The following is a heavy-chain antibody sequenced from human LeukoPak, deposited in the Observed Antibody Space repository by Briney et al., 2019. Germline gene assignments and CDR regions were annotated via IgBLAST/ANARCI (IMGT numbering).Heavy chain of an antibody. CDR2: IYIEGYT. J-gene: IGHJ4*02. CDR1: GFTFSGNH. V-gene: IGHV3-66*01. D-gene: IGHD5-24*01. CDR3: VRDPRDGYGHFDY. Sequence: GGSLRLSCVVSGFTFSGNHISWVHQAPGKGPEWVSVIYIEGYTYYADSVKGRFTISRDNSKNTVYLQMNSLKPEDTAVYYCVRDPRDGYGHFDYWGQGTLVTVSS.